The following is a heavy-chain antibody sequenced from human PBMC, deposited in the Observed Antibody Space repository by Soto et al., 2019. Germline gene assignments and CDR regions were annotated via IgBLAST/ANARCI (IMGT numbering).Heavy chain of an antibody. CDR3: ATVNSGIFGNYYYYGMDV. J-gene: IGHJ6*02. V-gene: IGHV3-30*03. Sequence: SLRVSCAASGCTFSNYAMHWVRQDPGKGLEWVAVLSYDGSNKYYADSVKGRFTISRDNSKNTLYLQMNSLRAEDTAVYYCATVNSGIFGNYYYYGMDVWGQGTTVTVSS. CDR2: LSYDGSNK. D-gene: IGHD3-10*01. CDR1: GCTFSNYA.